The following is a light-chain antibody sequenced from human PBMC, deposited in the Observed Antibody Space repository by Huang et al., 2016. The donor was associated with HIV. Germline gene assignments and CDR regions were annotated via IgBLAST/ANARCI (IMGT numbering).Light chain of an antibody. CDR1: QSVGSS. Sequence: EVVMTQSPGTLSVSLGERATLSCRASQSVGSSLAWYQQKPGQAPRLLIYGASTRATGSPARFSGSGSGTEFTLTISSLQSEEFAVYYCQQYNKWPPGAFGQGTKVEIK. J-gene: IGKJ1*01. CDR3: QQYNKWPPGA. V-gene: IGKV3-15*01. CDR2: GAS.